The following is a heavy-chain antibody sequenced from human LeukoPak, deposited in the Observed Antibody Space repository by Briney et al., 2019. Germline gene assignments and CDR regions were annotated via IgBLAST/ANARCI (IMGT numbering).Heavy chain of an antibody. CDR2: IYYSGST. CDR3: ARRPGWFGESHRALDY. CDR1: GGSISSSSYY. D-gene: IGHD3-10*01. Sequence: PSETLSLTCTVSGGSISSSSYYWGWIRQPPGKGLEWIGSIYYSGSTYYNPSLKSRVTISVDTSKNQFSLKLSSVTAADTAVYYCARRPGWFGESHRALDYWGQGTLVTVSS. V-gene: IGHV4-39*01. J-gene: IGHJ4*02.